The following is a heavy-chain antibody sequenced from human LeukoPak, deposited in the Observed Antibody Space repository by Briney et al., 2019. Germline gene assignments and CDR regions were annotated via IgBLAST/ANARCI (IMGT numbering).Heavy chain of an antibody. J-gene: IGHJ4*02. CDR2: IYPDDSDI. D-gene: IGHD3-22*01. V-gene: IGHV5-51*01. Sequence: GESLKISCKGSGYTFTNYWIGWVRQMPGKGLEWMGIIYPDDSDIRYSPSFQGQVTISAHKSITTAYLQWSSLKASDTAMYYCARYYYDRAVGPFDYWGQGSLVTVSS. CDR3: ARYYYDRAVGPFDY. CDR1: GYTFTNYW.